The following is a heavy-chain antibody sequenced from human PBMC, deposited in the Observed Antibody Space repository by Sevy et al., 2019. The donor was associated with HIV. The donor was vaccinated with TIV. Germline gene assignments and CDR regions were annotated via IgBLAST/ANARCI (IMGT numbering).Heavy chain of an antibody. Sequence: ASVKVSCKASGYTFTGYYMHWVRQAPGQGLEWMGWINPNSGGTNYAQKFQGRVTMTRDTSISTAYMELSRLRSDDTVVYYCARDMAYDFWSGYRDYWGQGTLVTVSS. D-gene: IGHD3-3*01. CDR3: ARDMAYDFWSGYRDY. CDR2: INPNSGGT. V-gene: IGHV1-2*02. J-gene: IGHJ4*02. CDR1: GYTFTGYY.